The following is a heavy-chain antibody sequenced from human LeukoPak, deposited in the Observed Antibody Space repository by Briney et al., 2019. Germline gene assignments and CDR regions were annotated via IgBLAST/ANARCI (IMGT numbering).Heavy chain of an antibody. V-gene: IGHV4-59*01. J-gene: IGHJ3*02. Sequence: PSETLSLTCTVSGGSISSYYWSWLRQPPGKGLEWIGYIYYSGSTNYNPSLKSRVTISVDASKNQFSLKLSSVTAADTAVYYCARDFRGIIAFDIWGQGTMVTVSS. D-gene: IGHD3-10*01. CDR1: GGSISSYY. CDR3: ARDFRGIIAFDI. CDR2: IYYSGST.